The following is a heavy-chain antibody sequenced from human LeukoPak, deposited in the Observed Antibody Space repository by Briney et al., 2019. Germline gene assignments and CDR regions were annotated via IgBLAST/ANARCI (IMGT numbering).Heavy chain of an antibody. CDR1: GFTVSGNY. Sequence: GGSLRLSCAASGFTVSGNYMSWVRQAPGKGLEWVSYISYTGTIYYADSVKGRFTISRDNAENSLYLHMNSLRAEDTAVYYCTRDPRALDYWGQGTLVTVSS. CDR2: ISYTGTI. V-gene: IGHV3-69-1*01. CDR3: TRDPRALDY. J-gene: IGHJ4*02.